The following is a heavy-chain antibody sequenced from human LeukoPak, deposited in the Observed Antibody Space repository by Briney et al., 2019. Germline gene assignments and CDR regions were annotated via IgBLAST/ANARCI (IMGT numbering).Heavy chain of an antibody. CDR3: XXFSRSXSXY. V-gene: IGHV3-7*01. Sequence: AGGSLRLSCAASGFTFSSYWMSWVRVRQAPGKGLEWVANIKQDGSDTQYVDSVKGRFTISRDNAKNSLYLQMNSLRAEDTAVYYCXXFSRSXSXYWGQGXLVTV. CDR1: GFTFSSYW. D-gene: IGHD6-13*01. J-gene: IGHJ4*02. CDR2: IKQDGSDT.